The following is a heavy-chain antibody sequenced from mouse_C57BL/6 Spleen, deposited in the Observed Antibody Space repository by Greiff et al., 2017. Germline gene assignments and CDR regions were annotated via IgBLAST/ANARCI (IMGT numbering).Heavy chain of an antibody. D-gene: IGHD3-2*02. CDR2: IDPSDSYT. J-gene: IGHJ2*01. V-gene: IGHV1-69*01. Sequence: VQLQQPGAELVMPGASVKLSCKASGYTFTSYWMHWVKQRPGQGLEWIGEIDPSDSYTNYNQKFKGKSTLTVDKSSSTAYMQLSSLTSEDSAVYYCARVGTAQAIEYWGQGTTLTVSS. CDR3: ARVGTAQAIEY. CDR1: GYTFTSYW.